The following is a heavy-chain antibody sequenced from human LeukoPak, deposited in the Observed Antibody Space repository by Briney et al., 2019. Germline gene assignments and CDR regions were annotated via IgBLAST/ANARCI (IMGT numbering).Heavy chain of an antibody. CDR1: GGSFSGYY. V-gene: IGHV4-34*01. D-gene: IGHD3-10*01. J-gene: IGHJ4*02. CDR2: INHSGST. Sequence: PSETLSLTCAVYGGSFSGYYWSWIRQPPGKGLEWIGEINHSGSTNYNPSLKSRVTISVDTSKNQFSLKLSSVTAADTAVYYCARGRQVRAERRNPYYFDYWGQGTLVTVSS. CDR3: ARGRQVRAERRNPYYFDY.